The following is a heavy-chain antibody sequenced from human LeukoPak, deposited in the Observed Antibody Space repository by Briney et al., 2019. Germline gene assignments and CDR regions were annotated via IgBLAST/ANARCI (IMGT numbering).Heavy chain of an antibody. CDR3: ACIAVAGTGSYYFDY. Sequence: GGSLRLSCAASGFTFSDYYMSWIRQAPGKGLEWVSYISSSGSTIYYADSVKGRFTISRDNAENSLYLQMNSLRAEDTAVYYCACIAVAGTGSYYFDYWGQGTLVTVSS. J-gene: IGHJ4*02. D-gene: IGHD6-19*01. V-gene: IGHV3-11*01. CDR1: GFTFSDYY. CDR2: ISSSGSTI.